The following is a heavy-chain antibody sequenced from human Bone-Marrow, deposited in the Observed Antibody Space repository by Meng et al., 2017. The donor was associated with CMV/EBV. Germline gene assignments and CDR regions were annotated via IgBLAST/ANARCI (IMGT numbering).Heavy chain of an antibody. V-gene: IGHV3-74*01. CDR1: GFTFSSYW. CDR2: INSDGSST. CDR3: ARDRRWVFGVVIYPYGMDV. Sequence: GESLKISCAASGFTFSSYWMHWVRQAPGKGLVWVSRINSDGSSTSYADSVKGRFTISRDNAKNTLYLQMNSLRAEDTAVYYCARDRRWVFGVVIYPYGMDVWGQGTTVTVPS. J-gene: IGHJ6*02. D-gene: IGHD3-3*01.